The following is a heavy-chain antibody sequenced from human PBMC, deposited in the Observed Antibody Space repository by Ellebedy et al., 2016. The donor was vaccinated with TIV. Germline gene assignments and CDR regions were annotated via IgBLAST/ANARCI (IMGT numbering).Heavy chain of an antibody. CDR1: GFRFTYHW. V-gene: IGHV5-51*01. CDR2: IYPGDSDT. D-gene: IGHD1-26*01. CDR3: ARPKRTTTRYEAFDF. Sequence: GESLKISCQGSGFRFTYHWIGWVRQMPGKGLEWMGSIYPGDSDTRYSPSFQGQVTLSADKSISTAYLQWNSLKASDTAIYYCARPKRTTTRYEAFDFWGQGTRVTVSS. J-gene: IGHJ3*01.